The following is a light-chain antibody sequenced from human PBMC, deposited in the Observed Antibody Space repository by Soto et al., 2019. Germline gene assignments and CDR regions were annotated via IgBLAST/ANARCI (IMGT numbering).Light chain of an antibody. Sequence: DIQMTQSPSTLSASVGDSVTITCRARQSISSWLAWYQQKPGKAPKLLIYDASSLESGVPSRFSGSGSGTEFTLTISSLQPDDFATYYCQQYNSYPWTFGQGTKVDIK. J-gene: IGKJ1*01. CDR3: QQYNSYPWT. CDR1: QSISSW. CDR2: DAS. V-gene: IGKV1-5*01.